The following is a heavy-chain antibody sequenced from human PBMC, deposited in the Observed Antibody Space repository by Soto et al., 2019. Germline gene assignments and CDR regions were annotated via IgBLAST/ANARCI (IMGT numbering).Heavy chain of an antibody. V-gene: IGHV1-18*01. J-gene: IGHJ4*02. Sequence: QIQLVQSGAEVKKPGASVKVSCKASGYIFTSQGISWVRQAPGQGLEWMGWISTYNGNPNYAQKLQGRVTMTTNTSPTTAFLELRSLTSDDPAVYYCARGRTRALDYWGQGTPVIVSS. D-gene: IGHD1-7*01. CDR3: ARGRTRALDY. CDR2: ISTYNGNP. CDR1: GYIFTSQG.